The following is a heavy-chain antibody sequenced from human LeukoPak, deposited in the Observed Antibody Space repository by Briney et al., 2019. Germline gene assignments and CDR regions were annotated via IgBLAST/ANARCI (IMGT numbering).Heavy chain of an antibody. V-gene: IGHV5-51*01. CDR1: GYIFTSYW. Sequence: GESLKISRQGSGYIFTSYWIGWVRPMPGKGLEWMGIIYPGDSDTRYSPSFQGQVTISADKSISTAYLQWSSLKASDTAMYYCARHRDGDLAYWGQGTLVTVSS. J-gene: IGHJ4*02. D-gene: IGHD4-17*01. CDR3: ARHRDGDLAY. CDR2: IYPGDSDT.